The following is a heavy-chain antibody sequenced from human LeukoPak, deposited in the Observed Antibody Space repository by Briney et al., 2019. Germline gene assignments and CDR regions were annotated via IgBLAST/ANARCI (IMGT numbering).Heavy chain of an antibody. J-gene: IGHJ6*03. CDR3: ARGRLRYFDWYQRTAPPCYYYYYIDV. CDR1: GGSISSSSYY. V-gene: IGHV4-39*01. Sequence: SETLSLTCTVSGGSISSSSYYWGWIRQPPGKGLEWIGIIYYSGTTYYNPSLKSRVTISADTSKNQFSLKLSSVTAADTAVYYCARGRLRYFDWYQRTAPPCYYYYYIDVWGKGTTVTISS. CDR2: IYYSGTT. D-gene: IGHD3-9*01.